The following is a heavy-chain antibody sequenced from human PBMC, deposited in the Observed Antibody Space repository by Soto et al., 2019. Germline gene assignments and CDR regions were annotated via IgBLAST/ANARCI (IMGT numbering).Heavy chain of an antibody. D-gene: IGHD1-20*01. CDR2: IHRSGSPI. CDR1: GVSSGGVY. CDR3: ARLLYTWNSWLDS. J-gene: IGHJ4*02. Sequence: GRNLGLWCAASGVSSGGVYMVCVRQAPGKGLEWISYIHRSGSPIYYADSVKGRFTISRDNAKTSLSLQMNSLRAEDTAVYYCARLLYTWNSWLDSWGQAT. V-gene: IGHV3-11*01.